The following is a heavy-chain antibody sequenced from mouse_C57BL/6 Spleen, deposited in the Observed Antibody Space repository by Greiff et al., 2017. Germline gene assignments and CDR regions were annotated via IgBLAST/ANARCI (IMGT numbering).Heavy chain of an antibody. D-gene: IGHD1-1*01. V-gene: IGHV1-82*01. CDR2: IYPGDGDT. CDR3: APIYYYGSSYEYFDV. Sequence: VQLQQSGPELVKPGASVKISCKASGYAFSSSWMNWVKQRPGKGLEWIGRIYPGDGDTNYNGKFKGKATLTADKSSSTAYMQLSSLTSEDSAVYFCAPIYYYGSSYEYFDVWGKGTTVTVSS. CDR1: GYAFSSSW. J-gene: IGHJ1*03.